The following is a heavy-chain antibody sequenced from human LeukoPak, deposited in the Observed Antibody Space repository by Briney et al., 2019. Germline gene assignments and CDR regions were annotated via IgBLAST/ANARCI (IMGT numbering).Heavy chain of an antibody. CDR2: IKSKTDGGTT. CDR1: GFTFSNAW. V-gene: IGHV3-15*01. J-gene: IGHJ4*02. Sequence: GGSLRLSCAASGFTFSNAWMSWVRQAPGKGLEWVGRIKSKTDGGTTDYAAPVKGRFTISRDDSKNTLYLQMNSLKTEDTAVYYCTTAIRPLSGSSWYYFDYWGQGTLVTVSS. D-gene: IGHD6-13*01. CDR3: TTAIRPLSGSSWYYFDY.